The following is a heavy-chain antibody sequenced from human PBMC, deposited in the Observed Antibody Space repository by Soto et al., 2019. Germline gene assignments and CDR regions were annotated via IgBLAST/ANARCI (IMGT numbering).Heavy chain of an antibody. V-gene: IGHV3-74*01. CDR2: INIDGSNT. J-gene: IGHJ4*02. CDR1: GFTFSSYW. D-gene: IGHD2-2*01. CDR3: ARGRGYCISTSCYVDY. Sequence: EVQLVESGGGLVQPGGSLRLSCAASGFTFSSYWMHWVRQAPGKGLVWVSRINIDGSNTNYADSVKGRFTISRDNAKNTLYLQMNSLRAEDTAVYYCARGRGYCISTSCYVDYWGQGTLVTVSS.